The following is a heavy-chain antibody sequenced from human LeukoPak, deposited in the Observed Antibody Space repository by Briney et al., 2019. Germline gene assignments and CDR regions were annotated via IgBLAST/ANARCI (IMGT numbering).Heavy chain of an antibody. CDR3: ARQRADYFYYYMDV. V-gene: IGHV4-39*01. Sequence: SETLSLTCTVSGGPISSSLYYWDWIRQPPGKGLEWIGSIYYSETTYDNPSLRSRVTISIDTSKNQFSLKLSSVTAADTAVYYCARQRADYFYYYMDVWGKGTTVTVSS. CDR1: GGPISSSLYY. CDR2: IYYSETT. J-gene: IGHJ6*03.